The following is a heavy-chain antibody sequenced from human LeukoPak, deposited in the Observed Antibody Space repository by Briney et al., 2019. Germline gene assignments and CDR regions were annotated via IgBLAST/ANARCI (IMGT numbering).Heavy chain of an antibody. D-gene: IGHD1-20*01. J-gene: IGHJ1*01. Sequence: GGPLRHSCAASGFTFSDYHMSWIRQAPGKGLEWVAYISRSGDTIYYADSVKGRFTISRDNAKSSLYLQMNSLGADDTAVYYCAREFYKWTSPYFQHWGQGTLVTVSS. CDR2: ISRSGDTI. CDR3: AREFYKWTSPYFQH. V-gene: IGHV3-11*01. CDR1: GFTFSDYH.